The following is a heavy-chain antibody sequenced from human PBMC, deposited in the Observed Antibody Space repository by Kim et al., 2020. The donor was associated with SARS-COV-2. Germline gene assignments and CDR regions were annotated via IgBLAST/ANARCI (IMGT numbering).Heavy chain of an antibody. V-gene: IGHV4-34*01. CDR2: INHSGST. CDR1: GGSFSGHY. D-gene: IGHD6-13*01. CDR3: ARGQASSSWYPYYYYGMDV. Sequence: SETLSLTCAVSGGSFSGHYWSWIRQPPGKGLEWIGEINHSGSTNYNPSLKSRVTISVDTSKNQFSLKLSSGTAADTAVYYCARGQASSSWYPYYYYGMDV. J-gene: IGHJ6*01.